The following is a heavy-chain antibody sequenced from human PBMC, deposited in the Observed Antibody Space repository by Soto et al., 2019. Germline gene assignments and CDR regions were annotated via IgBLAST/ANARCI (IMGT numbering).Heavy chain of an antibody. J-gene: IGHJ4*02. CDR2: INPNSGGT. CDR3: AKVRSTTIFDVVSLFDY. V-gene: IGHV1-2*02. D-gene: IGHD3-3*01. CDR1: GYTFTGYY. Sequence: ASVKVSCKASGYTFTGYYMHWVRQAPGQGLEWMGWINPNSGGTNYAQKFQGRVTMTRDTSISTAYMELSRLRSDDTAVYYCAKVRSTTIFDVVSLFDYWGQGTLVTVSS.